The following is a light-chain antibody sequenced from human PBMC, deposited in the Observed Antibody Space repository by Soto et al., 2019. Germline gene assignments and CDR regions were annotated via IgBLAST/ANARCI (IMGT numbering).Light chain of an antibody. J-gene: IGKJ1*01. CDR1: QSVSSSY. CDR2: GAS. Sequence: EIVLTQSPGTLSLSPGERATLSCRASQSVSSSYLAWYQQKPGQAPRLLIYGASSRATGIPDRFSGSGSGTGLTLNISRLEAEDFGVDYCQQYGSSQTFGQGTKVEIK. CDR3: QQYGSSQT. V-gene: IGKV3-20*01.